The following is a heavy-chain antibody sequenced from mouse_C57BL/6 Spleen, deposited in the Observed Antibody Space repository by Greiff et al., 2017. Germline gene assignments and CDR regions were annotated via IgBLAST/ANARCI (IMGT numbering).Heavy chain of an antibody. CDR2: INPNNGGT. V-gene: IGHV1-26*01. CDR3: ARGGVGYYGSSWYFDV. Sequence: EVQLQQSGPELVKPGASVKISCKASGYTFTDYYMNWVKQSHGKSLEWIGDINPNNGGTSYNQKFKGKATLTVDKSSSTAYMELSSLTSEDSAVYYCARGGVGYYGSSWYFDVWGTGTTVTVSS. J-gene: IGHJ1*03. D-gene: IGHD1-1*01. CDR1: GYTFTDYY.